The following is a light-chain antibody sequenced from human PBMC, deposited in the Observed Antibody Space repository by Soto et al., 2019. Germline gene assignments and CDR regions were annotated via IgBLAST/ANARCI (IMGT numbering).Light chain of an antibody. CDR2: GAS. Sequence: EIVLTQSPGTLSLSPGERATLSCRASQSVTSTYLAWYQQKPGQTPRLLIYGASSRATGIPDRFSGSGSGTDFTLTINRLEPEDFAVYYCQQYGSLPWTFGQGTKVEIK. CDR3: QQYGSLPWT. J-gene: IGKJ1*01. V-gene: IGKV3-20*01. CDR1: QSVTSTY.